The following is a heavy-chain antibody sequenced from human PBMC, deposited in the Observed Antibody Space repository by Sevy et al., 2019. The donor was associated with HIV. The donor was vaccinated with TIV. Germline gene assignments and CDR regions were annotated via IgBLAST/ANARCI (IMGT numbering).Heavy chain of an antibody. V-gene: IGHV4-34*01. Sequence: SETLSLTCAVYGGSFSGYYWSWIRQPPGKGLEWIGEINHSGSTNYNPSRKSRVTISLDTSKNQFTLKLSSVTAADTAVYYCAVLVVPAVHYGMDVWGQGTTVTVSS. D-gene: IGHD2-2*01. J-gene: IGHJ6*02. CDR1: GGSFSGYY. CDR2: INHSGST. CDR3: AVLVVPAVHYGMDV.